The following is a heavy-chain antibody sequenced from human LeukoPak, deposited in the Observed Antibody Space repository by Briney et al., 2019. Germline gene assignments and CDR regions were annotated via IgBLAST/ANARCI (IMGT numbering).Heavy chain of an antibody. V-gene: IGHV3-23*01. Sequence: GGSLRLSCAASGFTFSSYAMSWVRQAPGKGLEWVSDITGSGGSTYYADSVKGRFTISRDNAKNSLYLQMNRLRAEDTAVYYCARGGYYDSSVGYWGQGTLVTVSS. D-gene: IGHD3-22*01. CDR2: ITGSGGST. CDR3: ARGGYYDSSVGY. CDR1: GFTFSSYA. J-gene: IGHJ4*02.